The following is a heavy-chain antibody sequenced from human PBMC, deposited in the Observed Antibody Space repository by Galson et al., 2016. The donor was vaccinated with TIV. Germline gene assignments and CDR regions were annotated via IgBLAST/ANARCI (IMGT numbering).Heavy chain of an antibody. D-gene: IGHD3-22*01. CDR2: ISYDRSDK. J-gene: IGHJ5*02. CDR1: GFTFSSYD. Sequence: SLRLSCAASGFTFSSYDMHWVRQAPGKGLEWVAIISYDRSDKYYADSVKGRFTISRDNSKNTLYLRMNSLRVEDTAVYYCARERTPPGPDNDTWFDPWGHGILVAVSS. CDR3: ARERTPPGPDNDTWFDP. V-gene: IGHV3-33*01.